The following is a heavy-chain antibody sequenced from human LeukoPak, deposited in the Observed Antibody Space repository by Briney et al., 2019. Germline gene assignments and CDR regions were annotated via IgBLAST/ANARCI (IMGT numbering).Heavy chain of an antibody. V-gene: IGHV3-74*01. D-gene: IGHD5-18*01. CDR3: ARDKVPLETAMDPYYYYGMDV. CDR2: INSDGSST. CDR1: GFTFSSYW. J-gene: IGHJ6*02. Sequence: PGGSLRLSCAASGFTFSSYWMHWVRQAPGKGLVWVSRINSDGSSTNYADSVKGRFTISRDNAENTLYLQMNSLTVEDTAVYYCARDKVPLETAMDPYYYYGMDVWGQGTTVTVSS.